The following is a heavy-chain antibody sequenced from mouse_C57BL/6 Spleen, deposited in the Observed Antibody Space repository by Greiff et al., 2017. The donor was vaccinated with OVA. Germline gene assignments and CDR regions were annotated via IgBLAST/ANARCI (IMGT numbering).Heavy chain of an antibody. Sequence: EVKLVESGGGLVKPGGSLKLSCAASGFTFSDYGMHWVRQAPEKGLEWVAYISSGSSTIYYADTVKGRFTISRDNAKNTLFLQMTSLRSEDTAMYYCARGGYYGSPWYFDVWGTGTTVTVSS. D-gene: IGHD1-1*01. J-gene: IGHJ1*03. CDR1: GFTFSDYG. V-gene: IGHV5-17*01. CDR3: ARGGYYGSPWYFDV. CDR2: ISSGSSTI.